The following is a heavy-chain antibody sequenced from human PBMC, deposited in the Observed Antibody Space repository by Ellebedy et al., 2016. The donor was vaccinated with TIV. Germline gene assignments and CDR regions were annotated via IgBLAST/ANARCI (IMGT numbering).Heavy chain of an antibody. V-gene: IGHV5-51*01. CDR2: IYPGDSDT. CDR1: RYNFTNYW. CDR3: TRLGNIVLVPAAMGPALRPYYFDY. J-gene: IGHJ4*02. Sequence: GESLKISCKDSRYNFTNYWTGWVRQMPGKGLEWMGIIYPGDSDTRYSPSFQGQVTISADKSISTAYLQWSSLKASDTAMYYCTRLGNIVLVPAAMGPALRPYYFDYWGQGTLVTVSS. D-gene: IGHD2-2*01.